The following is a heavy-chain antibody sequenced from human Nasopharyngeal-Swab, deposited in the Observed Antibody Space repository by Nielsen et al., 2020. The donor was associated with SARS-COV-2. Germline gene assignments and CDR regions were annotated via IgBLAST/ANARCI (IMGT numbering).Heavy chain of an antibody. J-gene: IGHJ6*03. CDR3: ARLPGIAVAGTVGNYYYYMDV. V-gene: IGHV3-30-3*01. CDR2: ISYDGSNK. CDR1: GFTFSSYA. Sequence: GESLKISCAASGFTFSSYAMHWVRQAPGKGLEWVAVISYDGSNKYYADSVKGRFTISSDNAKNSLYLQMNSLRAEDTAVYYCARLPGIAVAGTVGNYYYYMDVWGKGTTVTVSS. D-gene: IGHD6-19*01.